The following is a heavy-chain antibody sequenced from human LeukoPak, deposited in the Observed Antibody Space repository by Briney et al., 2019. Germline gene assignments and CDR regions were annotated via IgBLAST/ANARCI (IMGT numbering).Heavy chain of an antibody. CDR2: IKSGSNT. CDR1: GLTVSSSH. Sequence: GGSLRLSCAASGLTVSSSHMTWIRQAPRKGLEWVSIIKSGSNTDYADSVKGRFAISRDNSKNTVFLQMNSLRIEDTAVYYCVNLPGGGQWGQGTLVTVSS. V-gene: IGHV3-66*02. J-gene: IGHJ4*02. D-gene: IGHD7-27*01. CDR3: VNLPGGGQ.